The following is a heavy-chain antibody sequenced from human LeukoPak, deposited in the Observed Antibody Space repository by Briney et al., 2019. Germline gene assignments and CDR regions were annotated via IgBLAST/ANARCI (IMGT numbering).Heavy chain of an antibody. J-gene: IGHJ6*02. CDR3: ARPSNYYYYGTDV. Sequence: ASVKVSCKASGYTFTGYYMHWVRQAPGQGLEWMGWINPNSGGTNYAQKFQGRVTMTRDTSTSTVYMELSSLRSEDTAVYYCARPSNYYYYGTDVWGQGTTVTVSS. V-gene: IGHV1-2*02. D-gene: IGHD6-6*01. CDR2: INPNSGGT. CDR1: GYTFTGYY.